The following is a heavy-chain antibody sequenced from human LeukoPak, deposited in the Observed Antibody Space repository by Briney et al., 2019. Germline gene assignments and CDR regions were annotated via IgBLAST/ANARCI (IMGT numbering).Heavy chain of an antibody. CDR3: ARGSGYCSSTSCYVGYYYYMDV. D-gene: IGHD2-2*01. CDR1: GFTFSSYA. J-gene: IGHJ6*03. Sequence: GGSLRLSCAASGFTFSSYAMSWVRQAPGKGLEWVAVISYDGSNKYYADSVKGRFTISRDNSKNTLYLQMNSLRAEDTAVYYCARGSGYCSSTSCYVGYYYYMDVWGKGTTVTVSS. CDR2: ISYDGSNK. V-gene: IGHV3-30*04.